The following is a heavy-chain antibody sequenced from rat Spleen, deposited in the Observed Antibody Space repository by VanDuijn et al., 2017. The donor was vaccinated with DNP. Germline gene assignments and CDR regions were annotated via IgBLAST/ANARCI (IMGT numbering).Heavy chain of an antibody. D-gene: IGHD1-11*01. Sequence: EVQLVESGGDLVQPGRSLKLSCAASGFTFSNFYMAWVRQAPKKGLEWVASISTGGGNTYYRDSVRGRFTISRDNAEDTLFLQMNSLRSEDTATYYCTTDFERGYWGQGVMVTVSS. CDR3: TTDFERGY. CDR2: ISTGGGNT. CDR1: GFTFSNFY. J-gene: IGHJ2*01. V-gene: IGHV5-27*01.